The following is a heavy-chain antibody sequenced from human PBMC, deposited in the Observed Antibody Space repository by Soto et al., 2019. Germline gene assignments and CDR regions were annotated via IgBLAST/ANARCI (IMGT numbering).Heavy chain of an antibody. J-gene: IGHJ4*02. V-gene: IGHV3-23*01. Sequence: ETLSLTCAVYGGSFSGYYWSWVRQAPGKGLEWVSAISGSGGSTYYADSVKGRFTISRDNSKNTLYLQMNSLRAEDTAVYYCAKDDLRNPRVFDYWGQGTLVTVSS. D-gene: IGHD1-1*01. CDR3: AKDDLRNPRVFDY. CDR2: ISGSGGST. CDR1: GGSFSGYY.